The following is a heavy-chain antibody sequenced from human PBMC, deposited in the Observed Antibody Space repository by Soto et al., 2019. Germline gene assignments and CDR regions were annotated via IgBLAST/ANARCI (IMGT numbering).Heavy chain of an antibody. CDR1: GFTFGNYG. CDR2: IWYDGSKK. Sequence: PGGSLRLSCATSGFTFGNYGMNWVRQAPGKGLEWVAVIWYDGSKKFYAESLKGRFTISRDDSKSTMYLQMNSLRVEDTAVYYCARGMYPTGWQEFPGIAFWGQGTRVTVSS. J-gene: IGHJ4*01. V-gene: IGHV3-33*01. D-gene: IGHD2-2*01. CDR3: ARGMYPTGWQEFPGIAF.